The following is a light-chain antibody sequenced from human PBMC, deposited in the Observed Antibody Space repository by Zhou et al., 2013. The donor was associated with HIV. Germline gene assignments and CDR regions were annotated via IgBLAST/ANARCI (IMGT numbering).Light chain of an antibody. CDR2: DAS. Sequence: EIVLTQSPATLSLSPGERATLSCRASQSVNSYLAWYQQKPGQAPRLLIYDASNRATGIPARFSGSGSGTDFTLTISSLEPEDFASYFCQQSYSTPQTFGLGTTVEIK. CDR3: QQSYSTPQT. V-gene: IGKV3-11*01. J-gene: IGKJ1*01. CDR1: QSVNSY.